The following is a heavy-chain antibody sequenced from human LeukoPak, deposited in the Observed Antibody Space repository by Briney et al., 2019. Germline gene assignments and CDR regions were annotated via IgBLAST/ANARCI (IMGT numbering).Heavy chain of an antibody. CDR3: ARDHSPQCSGGSCFTTYYYYYMDV. V-gene: IGHV3-30*04. Sequence: PGGSLRLSCAASGFTFSSYAMHWVRQAPGKGLEWVAVISYDGSNKYYADSVKGRFTISRDNSKNTLYLQMNSLRAEDTAVYYCARDHSPQCSGGSCFTTYYYYYMDVRGKGTTVTVSS. CDR2: ISYDGSNK. D-gene: IGHD2-15*01. CDR1: GFTFSSYA. J-gene: IGHJ6*03.